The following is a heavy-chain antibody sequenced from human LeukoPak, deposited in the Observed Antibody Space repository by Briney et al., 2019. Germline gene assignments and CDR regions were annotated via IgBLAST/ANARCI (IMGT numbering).Heavy chain of an antibody. V-gene: IGHV3-74*01. CDR3: ARAPSEIGGYYPEYFRH. CDR2: IKRDGST. D-gene: IGHD3-22*01. J-gene: IGHJ1*01. Sequence: PGGSLRLSCVASGFTFSSYWMHWVRQAPGKGLVWVSRIKRDGSTNYADSVKGRFTISRDNAKNTVSLQMNSLRAEDTGVYFCARAPSEIGGYYPEYFRHWGQGTLVTVSS. CDR1: GFTFSSYW.